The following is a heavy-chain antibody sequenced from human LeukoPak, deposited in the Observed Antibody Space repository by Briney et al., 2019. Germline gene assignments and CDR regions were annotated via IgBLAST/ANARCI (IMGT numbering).Heavy chain of an antibody. Sequence: PGGSLRLSCAASGFIFSNAWKSWVRQAPGKGLEWVGRIKSKTDGGTTDYAGPVKGRFTISRDDSKNTLYVQMNSLKTEDTAVYYCTTDALGVGIDYWGQGTLVTVSS. V-gene: IGHV3-15*01. CDR1: GFIFSNAW. J-gene: IGHJ4*02. D-gene: IGHD3-16*01. CDR2: IKSKTDGGTT. CDR3: TTDALGVGIDY.